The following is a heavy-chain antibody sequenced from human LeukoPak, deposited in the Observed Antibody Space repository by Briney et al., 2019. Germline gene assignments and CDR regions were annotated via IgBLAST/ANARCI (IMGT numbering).Heavy chain of an antibody. J-gene: IGHJ4*02. CDR3: ARGPMYSSRFAGDY. V-gene: IGHV3-48*02. CDR2: ISSSSSTI. D-gene: IGHD6-13*01. CDR1: GFTFTAYT. Sequence: GGSLRLSCSASGFTFTAYTMNWVRQAPGKGLEWVSYISSSSSTIYYADSVKGRFTISRDNAKNSLYLQMNSLRDEDTAVYYCARGPMYSSRFAGDYWGQGTLVTVSS.